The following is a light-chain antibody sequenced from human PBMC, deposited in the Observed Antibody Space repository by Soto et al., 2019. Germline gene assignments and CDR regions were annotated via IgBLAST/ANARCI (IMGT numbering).Light chain of an antibody. CDR3: AAWDDGLHSYV. CDR2: KNN. CDR1: SSDVGGY. V-gene: IGLV1-47*01. J-gene: IGLJ1*01. Sequence: QSVLTQPASVFGSPGQSITISCTGTSSDVGGYVYWYQQLPGSAPKLLIYKNNQRPSGVPDRFSGSKSGTSASLAISELRTEDEADYYCAAWDDGLHSYVFGTGTKVTVL.